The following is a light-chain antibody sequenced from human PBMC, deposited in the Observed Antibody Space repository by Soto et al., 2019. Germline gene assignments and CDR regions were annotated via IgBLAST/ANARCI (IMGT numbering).Light chain of an antibody. CDR3: MQSQQSPPT. CDR1: QSLLQSNGYNY. Sequence: DIVMTQSPLSLPVTPGEPASISCSSSQSLLQSNGYNYLDWYLQKPGQSPQLLIYFGSYRASGVPDRFSGSGSGTDFTLKIRRVEAEDVGVYYCMQSQQSPPTFGQGTKVDNK. V-gene: IGKV2-28*01. CDR2: FGS. J-gene: IGKJ1*01.